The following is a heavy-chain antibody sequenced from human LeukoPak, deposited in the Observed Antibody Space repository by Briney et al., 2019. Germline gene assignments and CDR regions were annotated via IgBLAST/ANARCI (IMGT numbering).Heavy chain of an antibody. CDR3: ARVGPWVNPDYYYYYMDV. V-gene: IGHV3-7*01. Sequence: GGSLRLSCVVSGFTFSNYWMSWARQAPGKGLEWVANIKLDGSERIYVDSVKDRFTISRDNTTNSLYLQMNSLRAEDTAVYYCARVGPWVNPDYYYYYMDVWGKGTTVTVSS. J-gene: IGHJ6*03. D-gene: IGHD1-14*01. CDR2: IKLDGSER. CDR1: GFTFSNYW.